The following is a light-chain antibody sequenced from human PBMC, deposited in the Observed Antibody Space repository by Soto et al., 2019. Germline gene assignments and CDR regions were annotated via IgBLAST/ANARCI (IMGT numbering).Light chain of an antibody. CDR1: QTLVDRDGNTY. J-gene: IGKJ1*01. Sequence: DVVVTQSPLSLPVTLGQPASISCRSTQTLVDRDGNTYLHWFHQRPGQSPRRLIYKVSNRDSVVPDRFSGSESGTDFTLKISRVEAEDVGVYFCMQDTHWPPTFGQGTTVEI. V-gene: IGKV2-30*01. CDR3: MQDTHWPPT. CDR2: KVS.